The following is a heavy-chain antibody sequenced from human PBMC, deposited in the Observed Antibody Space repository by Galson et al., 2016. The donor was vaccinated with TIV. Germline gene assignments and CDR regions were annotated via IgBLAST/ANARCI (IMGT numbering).Heavy chain of an antibody. CDR1: GGTFSNYA. D-gene: IGHD2/OR15-2a*01. CDR2: ILPIYGTT. CDR3: ARAASMANHYYYGMDL. J-gene: IGHJ6*02. Sequence: SVKVSCKASGGTFSNYAITWVRQAPGQGLEWMGRILPIYGTTVYAQTFQDRLTLTAERSTGTANMELSSLRSEDTAMYYCARAASMANHYYYGMDLWGQGTTVIVSS. V-gene: IGHV1-69*06.